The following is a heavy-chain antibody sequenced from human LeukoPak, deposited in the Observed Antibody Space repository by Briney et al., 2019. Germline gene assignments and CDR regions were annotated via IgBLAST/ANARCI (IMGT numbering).Heavy chain of an antibody. Sequence: SETLSLTCTVSGGSISSSSYYWGWIRQPPGKGLEWIGSIYYSGSTYYNPSLKSRVTISVDTSKNQFSLKLSSVTAADTAVYYCARMPAAGPLDYWGQGTLVTVSS. CDR3: ARMPAAGPLDY. CDR2: IYYSGST. V-gene: IGHV4-39*07. CDR1: GGSISSSSYY. D-gene: IGHD6-13*01. J-gene: IGHJ4*02.